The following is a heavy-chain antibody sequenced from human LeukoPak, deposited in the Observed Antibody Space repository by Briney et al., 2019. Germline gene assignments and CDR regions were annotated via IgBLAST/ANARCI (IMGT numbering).Heavy chain of an antibody. CDR1: GGSINTYY. V-gene: IGHV4-59*08. CDR2: IYYTGST. D-gene: IGHD4-23*01. J-gene: IGHJ4*02. Sequence: SETLSLTCTVSGGSINTYYWTWVRQPPGKGLEWIGYIYYTGSTTYNPSLESRVTISVDTSKNQFSLKLTSVTAADTAFYYCARRAVVLDYWGQGTLVTVSS. CDR3: ARRAVVLDY.